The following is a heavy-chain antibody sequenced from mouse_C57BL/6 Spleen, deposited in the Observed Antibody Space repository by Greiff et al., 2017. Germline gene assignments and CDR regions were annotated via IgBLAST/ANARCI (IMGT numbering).Heavy chain of an antibody. CDR2: IYPGDGDT. J-gene: IGHJ2*01. CDR1: GYAFTSYW. V-gene: IGHV1-80*01. D-gene: IGHD1-1*01. Sequence: VQLQQSGAELVKPGASVKISCKASGYAFTSYWMNWVKQRPGKGLEWIGQIYPGDGDTNYNGKFKGKATLTADKSSSTAYMQLSSLTSEASAVYFCSRRDYYGSSLDYWGQGTTLTVSS. CDR3: SRRDYYGSSLDY.